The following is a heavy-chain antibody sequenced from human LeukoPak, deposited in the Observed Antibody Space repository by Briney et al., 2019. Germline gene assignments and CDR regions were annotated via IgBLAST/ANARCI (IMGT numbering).Heavy chain of an antibody. Sequence: PSETLSPTCTVSGYSISSGYYWGWIRQPPGKGLWWGWSIYHSGSTYYNPSLKSRVTISVDTSKNQFSLKLSSVTAADTAVYYCARYGSGYYPFDYWGQGTLVTVSS. J-gene: IGHJ4*02. D-gene: IGHD3-3*01. V-gene: IGHV4-38-2*02. CDR2: IYHSGST. CDR1: GYSISSGYY. CDR3: ARYGSGYYPFDY.